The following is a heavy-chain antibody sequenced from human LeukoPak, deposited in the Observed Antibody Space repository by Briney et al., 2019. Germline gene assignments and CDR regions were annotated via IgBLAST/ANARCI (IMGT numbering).Heavy chain of an antibody. D-gene: IGHD2-2*01. J-gene: IGHJ1*01. CDR3: ARAAAYAEYFQH. CDR2: INPNSGGT. V-gene: IGHV1-2*02. CDR1: GYTFTDFY. Sequence: ASVKVSCKASGYTFTDFYIHWVRQAPGQGLEWMGWINPNSGGTKYAQKFQARVTMTRDTSISTAYMELSRLRSDDTAVYYCARAAAYAEYFQHWGQGTLVTVSS.